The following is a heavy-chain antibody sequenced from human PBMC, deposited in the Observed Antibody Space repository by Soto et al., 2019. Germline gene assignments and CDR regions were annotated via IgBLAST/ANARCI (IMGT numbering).Heavy chain of an antibody. J-gene: IGHJ3*02. CDR1: GYTFTGYY. CDR2: INPNSGGT. V-gene: IGHV1-2*04. D-gene: IGHD3-3*01. CDR3: ARSSPPASDYDFWSGYYTIDAFDI. Sequence: QVQLVQSGAEVKKPGASVKVSCKASGYTFTGYYMHWVRQAPGQGLEWMGWINPNSGGTNYAQKFQGWVTMTRDTSISPAYMELSRLRSDDTAVYYCARSSPPASDYDFWSGYYTIDAFDIWGQGTMVTVSS.